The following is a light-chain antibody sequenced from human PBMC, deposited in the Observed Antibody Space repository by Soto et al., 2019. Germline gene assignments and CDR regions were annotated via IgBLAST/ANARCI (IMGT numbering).Light chain of an antibody. J-gene: IGKJ1*01. V-gene: IGKV1-5*03. Sequence: IQMTQSPSTLSASVGDRVTITCRASQSISSWLAWYQQKPGKAPKLLIYKASSLESGVPSRFSGSGSVTEFTLTISSLQPDDFATYYCQQYNSYPWTFGQGTKVDIK. CDR3: QQYNSYPWT. CDR1: QSISSW. CDR2: KAS.